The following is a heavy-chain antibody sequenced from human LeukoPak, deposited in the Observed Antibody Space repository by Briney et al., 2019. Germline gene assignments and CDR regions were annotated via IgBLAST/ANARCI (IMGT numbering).Heavy chain of an antibody. CDR3: ARRSQAMSASLDY. CDR2: IYHSGST. Sequence: PSQTLSLTCAVSGGSTSSGGYSWSWIRQPPGKGLEWIGYIYHSGSTYYNPSLKSRVTISVDRSKNQFSLKLSSVTAADTAVYYCARRSQAMSASLDYWGQGTLVTVSS. D-gene: IGHD2-2*01. J-gene: IGHJ4*02. CDR1: GGSTSSGGYS. V-gene: IGHV4-30-2*01.